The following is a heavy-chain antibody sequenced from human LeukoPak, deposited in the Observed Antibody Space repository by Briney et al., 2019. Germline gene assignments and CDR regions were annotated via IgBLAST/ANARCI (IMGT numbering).Heavy chain of an antibody. CDR3: AKGYDGYNYYPVYFDY. CDR2: ISGDGGST. CDR1: GFTFDDYA. Sequence: HPGGSLRLSCAASGFTFDDYAMHWVRQAPGKGLEWVSLISGDGGSTYYADSVKGRFTISRDNSKNSLYLQMNSLRTEDTALYYCAKGYDGYNYYPVYFDYWGQGTLVTVSS. D-gene: IGHD5-24*01. V-gene: IGHV3-43*02. J-gene: IGHJ4*02.